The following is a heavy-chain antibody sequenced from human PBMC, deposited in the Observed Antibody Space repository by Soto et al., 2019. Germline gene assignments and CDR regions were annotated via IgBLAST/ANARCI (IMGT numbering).Heavy chain of an antibody. D-gene: IGHD2-21*02. CDR1: GGSISSNSYY. CDR2: IFYSGST. V-gene: IGHV4-39*01. Sequence: SETLSLTCTVSGGSISSNSYYWDWIRQPPGKGLQWIGSIFYSGSTHYNPSLKSRVTISVDTSKNQFSLKLNSVTAADTAVYYCARRAVVTAIAWGQGTLVTVSS. CDR3: ARRAVVTAIA. J-gene: IGHJ5*02.